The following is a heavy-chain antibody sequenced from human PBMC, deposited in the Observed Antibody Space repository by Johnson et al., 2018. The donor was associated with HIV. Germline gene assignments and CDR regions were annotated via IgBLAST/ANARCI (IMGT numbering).Heavy chain of an antibody. J-gene: IGHJ3*02. V-gene: IGHV3-30-3*01. CDR1: GFTFSNFA. D-gene: IGHD1-26*01. CDR3: ARIGGSYLVLWAFDI. Sequence: QMLLVESGGGVVQPGRSLRLSCAASGFTFSNFALHWVRQAPGKGLEWVAIISYDGNNKYYADSVKGRFTISRDNSKNTLYMQMNRLKPEDTALYYCARIGGSYLVLWAFDIWGQGTMVTVSS. CDR2: ISYDGNNK.